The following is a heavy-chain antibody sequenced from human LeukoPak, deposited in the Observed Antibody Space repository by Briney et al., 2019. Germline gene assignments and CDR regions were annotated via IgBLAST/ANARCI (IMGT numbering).Heavy chain of an antibody. CDR3: ARETSTAEYYFDY. J-gene: IGHJ4*02. V-gene: IGHV3-48*04. CDR1: GFSLKTYG. Sequence: GGSLRLSCAVSGFSLKTYGMNWVRQAPGKGLEWIAQISSSGGAIYYADSVKGRFTISRDNADNSLYLQMNSLGAEDTAVYYCARETSTAEYYFDYWGRGTLVTVSS. D-gene: IGHD4-11*01. CDR2: ISSSGGAI.